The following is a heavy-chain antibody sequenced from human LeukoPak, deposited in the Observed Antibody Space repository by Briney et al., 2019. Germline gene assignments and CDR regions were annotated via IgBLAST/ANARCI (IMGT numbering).Heavy chain of an antibody. CDR2: ISYDGSNK. V-gene: IGHV3-30*01. CDR3: ATLPRSTTFDY. CDR1: GFTFSSYA. Sequence: PGRSLRLSCAASGFTFSSYAMHWVRQAPGKGLGWVAVISYDGSNKYYADSVKGRFTISRDNSKNTLYLQMNSLRAEDTAVYYCATLPRSTTFDYWGQGTLVTVSS. J-gene: IGHJ4*02. D-gene: IGHD2-2*01.